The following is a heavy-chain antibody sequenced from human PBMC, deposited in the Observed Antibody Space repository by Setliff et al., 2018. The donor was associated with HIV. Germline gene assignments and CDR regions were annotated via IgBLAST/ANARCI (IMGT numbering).Heavy chain of an antibody. CDR3: ARVRLYNAALDY. J-gene: IGHJ4*02. CDR1: GFTFSIYE. V-gene: IGHV3-48*03. D-gene: IGHD3-10*01. CDR2: VSPGSETT. Sequence: PGGSLRLSCAASGFTFSIYEMNWVRQAPGKGLEWVAAVSPGSETTYYADSVKGRFTISRDTTKDSLYLQMNSLRPEDTAVYYCARVRLYNAALDYWGQGTLVTVSS.